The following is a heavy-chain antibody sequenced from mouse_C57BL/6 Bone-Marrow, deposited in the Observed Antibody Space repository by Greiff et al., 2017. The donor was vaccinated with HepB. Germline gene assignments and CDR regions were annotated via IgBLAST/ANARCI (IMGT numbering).Heavy chain of an antibody. J-gene: IGHJ1*03. CDR1: GFTFSDYG. CDR3: ANWYFDV. CDR2: ISSGSSTI. Sequence: EVKLEESGGGLVKPGGSLKLSCAASGFTFSDYGMHWVRQAPEKGLEWVAYISSGSSTIYYADTVKGRFTISRDNAKNTLFLQMTSLRSEDTAMYYCANWYFDVWGTGTTVTVSS. V-gene: IGHV5-17*01.